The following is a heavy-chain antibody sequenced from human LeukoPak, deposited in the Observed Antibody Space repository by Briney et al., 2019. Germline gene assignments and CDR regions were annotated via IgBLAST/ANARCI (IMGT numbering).Heavy chain of an antibody. V-gene: IGHV3-53*01. CDR2: IYSGGST. J-gene: IGHJ6*02. CDR3: ARVWQHGWLYYYYGMVV. CDR1: GFTVSSKY. D-gene: IGHD5-12*01. Sequence: GGSLRLSCAASGFTVSSKYMSWVRQAPGKGLEWVSVIYSGGSTYYADSVKGRFTISRDNSKNTLYLQMNSLRAEDTAVYYCARVWQHGWLYYYYGMVVWGQGTTVTVSS.